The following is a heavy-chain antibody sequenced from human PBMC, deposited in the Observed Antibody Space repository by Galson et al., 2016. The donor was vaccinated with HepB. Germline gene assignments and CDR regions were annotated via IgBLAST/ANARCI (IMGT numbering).Heavy chain of an antibody. J-gene: IGHJ4*02. V-gene: IGHV5-51*01. CDR3: AGTTTVTSPFAH. CDR1: GYSFTTSW. D-gene: IGHD4-17*01. CDR2: IYAGDSDT. Sequence: QSGAEVKKPGESLKISCKGSGYSFTTSWIGWVRQMPGQGLEWMGLIYAGDSDTRYNPSFQGHVTISVDNSISTAYLQWSSLKASDTAMYYCAGTTTVTSPFAHWGQGTLVTVSS.